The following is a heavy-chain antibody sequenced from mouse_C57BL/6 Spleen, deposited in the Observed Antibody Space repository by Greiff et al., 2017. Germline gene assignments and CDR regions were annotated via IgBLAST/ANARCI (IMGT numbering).Heavy chain of an antibody. J-gene: IGHJ1*03. Sequence: EVKLQESGPGLVKPSQSLSLTCSVTGYSITSGYYWNWIRQFPGNKLEWMGYISYDGSNNYNPSLKNRISITRDTSKNQFFLKLNSVTTEDTATYYCAGWSRGGWYFDVWGTGTTVTVSS. CDR3: AGWSRGGWYFDV. V-gene: IGHV3-6*01. CDR2: ISYDGSN. CDR1: GYSITSGYY. D-gene: IGHD2-2*01.